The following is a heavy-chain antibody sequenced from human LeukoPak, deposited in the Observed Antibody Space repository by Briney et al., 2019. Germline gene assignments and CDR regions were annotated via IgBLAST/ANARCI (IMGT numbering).Heavy chain of an antibody. D-gene: IGHD6-6*01. J-gene: IGHJ5*02. CDR3: AKDRIAARDWFDP. CDR1: GFTFSSYA. V-gene: IGHV3-23*01. CDR2: ISGSGGST. Sequence: GWSLRLSCAASGFTFSSYAMSWVRQSPGKGLEWVSAISGSGGSTYYADSVKGRFTISRDNSKNTLYLQMRSLRAEDTAVYYCAKDRIAARDWFDPWGQGTLVTVSS.